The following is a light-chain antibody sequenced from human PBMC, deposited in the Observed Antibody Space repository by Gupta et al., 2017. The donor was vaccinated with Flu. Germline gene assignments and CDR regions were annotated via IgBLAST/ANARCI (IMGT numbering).Light chain of an antibody. CDR1: NGDTVRYKY. J-gene: IGLJ3*02. CDR3: CSYSGTSRL. Sequence: QSALTQPRSVSGSPGQSVTISCTEINGDTVRYKYVSWYQQHPDKAPKLIIHDVNQRPAGVPDRFSGSKSGNTASLTISGLQADDEADYYCCSYSGTSRLFGGGTRLTVL. CDR2: DVN. V-gene: IGLV2-11*01.